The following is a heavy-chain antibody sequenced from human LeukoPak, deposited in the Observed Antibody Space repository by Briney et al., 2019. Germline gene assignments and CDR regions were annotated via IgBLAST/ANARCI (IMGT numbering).Heavy chain of an antibody. CDR3: AKDRRFLVDY. Sequence: PGGSLRLSCAASGFTFSSYGMHWVRQAPGKGLEWVAVISYDGSNKYYAGSVKGRFTISRDNSKNTLYLQMNSLRAEDTAVYYCAKDRRFLVDYWGQGTLVTVSS. D-gene: IGHD3-3*01. J-gene: IGHJ4*02. CDR2: ISYDGSNK. CDR1: GFTFSSYG. V-gene: IGHV3-30*18.